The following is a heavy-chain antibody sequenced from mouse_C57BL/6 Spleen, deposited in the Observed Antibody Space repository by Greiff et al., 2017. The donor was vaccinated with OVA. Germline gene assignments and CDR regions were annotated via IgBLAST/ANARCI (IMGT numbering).Heavy chain of an antibody. CDR3: ARVGYYSTTPDY. CDR2: INPNNGGT. D-gene: IGHD2-3*01. CDR1: GYTFTDYN. Sequence: EVQGVESGPELVKPGASVKIPCKASGYTFTDYNMDWVKQSHGKSLEWIGDINPNNGGTIYNQKFKGKATLTVDKSSSTAYMELRSLTSEDTAVYYCARVGYYSTTPDYWGQGTTLTVSS. J-gene: IGHJ2*01. V-gene: IGHV1-18*01.